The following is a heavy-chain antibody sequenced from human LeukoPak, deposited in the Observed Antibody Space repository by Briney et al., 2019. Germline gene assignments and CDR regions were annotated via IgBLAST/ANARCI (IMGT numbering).Heavy chain of an antibody. CDR3: TRGSGSYHGNDF. CDR1: EYTFTGYY. D-gene: IGHD1-26*01. V-gene: IGHV1-2*06. Sequence: ASVKVSCKASEYTFTGYYMHWVRQAPGQGLEWMGRINPNNGGTNYAQKFQGRVTMTGDTSISTAYMELSSRRSDGTAVYYCTRGSGSYHGNDFWGQGTLVTVSS. CDR2: INPNNGGT. J-gene: IGHJ4*02.